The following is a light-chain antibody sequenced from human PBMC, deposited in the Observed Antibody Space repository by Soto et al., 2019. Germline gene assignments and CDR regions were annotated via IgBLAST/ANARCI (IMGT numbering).Light chain of an antibody. CDR3: TSYTSISTWV. CDR2: EVS. Sequence: SALTQPASVSGSPGQSITISCTGTSSDVGAYNYVSWYQQHPGRAPKLMIFEVSNRPSGVSNRFSGSKSGNTASLTISGLQAEDAADYYCTSYTSISTWVFGGGTKLTVL. V-gene: IGLV2-14*01. J-gene: IGLJ3*02. CDR1: SSDVGAYNY.